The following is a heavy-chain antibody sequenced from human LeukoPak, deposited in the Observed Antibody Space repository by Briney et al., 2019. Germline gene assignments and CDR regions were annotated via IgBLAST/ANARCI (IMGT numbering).Heavy chain of an antibody. V-gene: IGHV3-15*01. CDR2: IKSKTDGGTT. CDR1: GFTFSNAW. Sequence: GGSLRLSCAASGFTFSNAWMSWVRQAPGKGLEWVGRIKSKTDGGTTDYAAPVKGRFTISRDDSKNTLYLQMNSLKTEDTAVYYCTTGTPELQGRLDYWGQGTLVTVSS. D-gene: IGHD1-26*01. CDR3: TTGTPELQGRLDY. J-gene: IGHJ4*02.